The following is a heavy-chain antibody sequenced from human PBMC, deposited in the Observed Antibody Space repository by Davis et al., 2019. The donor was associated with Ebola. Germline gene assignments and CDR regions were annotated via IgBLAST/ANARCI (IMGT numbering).Heavy chain of an antibody. J-gene: IGHJ6*02. V-gene: IGHV6-1*01. Sequence: SQTLSLTCVISGGSVSSNGLTWNWIRQSPSRGLEWLGRTYYRSKWYNDYAVSVKSRITINPDTSKNQFSLQLNSVTPEDTAVYYCAREYYYYYGMDVWGQGTTVTVSS. CDR1: GGSVSSNGLT. CDR2: TYYRSKWYN. CDR3: AREYYYYYGMDV.